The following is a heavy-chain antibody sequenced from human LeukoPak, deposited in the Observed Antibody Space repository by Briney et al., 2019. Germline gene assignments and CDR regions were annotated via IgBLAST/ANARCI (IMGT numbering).Heavy chain of an antibody. CDR1: GLTFSNYD. D-gene: IGHD3-9*01. CDR2: IWYDGSNK. V-gene: IGHV3-33*01. Sequence: GGSPRLSCAASGLTFSNYDMQWVRQAPGKWLEWVAVIWYDGSNKYYADSVKGRFTISRDNSKNMLYLQMNSLRVEDTAVYYCARDPADNYDILGELDAFDMWGQGTMVTVSS. J-gene: IGHJ3*02. CDR3: ARDPADNYDILGELDAFDM.